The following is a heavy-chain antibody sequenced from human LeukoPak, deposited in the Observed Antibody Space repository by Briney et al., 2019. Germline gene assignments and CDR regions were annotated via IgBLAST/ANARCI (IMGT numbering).Heavy chain of an antibody. CDR3: ARGGQLGYCSSTSCWPFDY. CDR2: INPNSGGT. CDR1: GYTFTGYY. Sequence: ASVKVSCKASGYTFTGYYMHWVRQAPGQGLEWMGWINPNSGGTNYAQKFQGRVTMTRDTSLSTAYMELSRLRSDDTAVYYCARGGQLGYCSSTSCWPFDYWGQGTLVTVSS. D-gene: IGHD2-2*01. J-gene: IGHJ4*02. V-gene: IGHV1-2*02.